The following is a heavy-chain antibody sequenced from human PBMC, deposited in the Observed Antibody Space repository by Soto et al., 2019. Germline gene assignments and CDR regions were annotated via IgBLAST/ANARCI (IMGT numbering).Heavy chain of an antibody. D-gene: IGHD2-2*01. CDR1: GFTFSSYE. Sequence: PGGSLRLSCAASGFTFSSYEMNWVRRAPGKGLEWISYISSSGSTIYYADSVKGRFTISRDNAKNSLYLQMNSLRAEDTAVYYCARRYCSSTSCLIDYLGQGTLVTVSS. V-gene: IGHV3-48*03. J-gene: IGHJ4*02. CDR2: ISSSGSTI. CDR3: ARRYCSSTSCLIDY.